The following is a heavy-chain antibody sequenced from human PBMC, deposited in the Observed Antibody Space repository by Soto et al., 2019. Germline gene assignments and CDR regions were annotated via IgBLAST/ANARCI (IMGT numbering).Heavy chain of an antibody. V-gene: IGHV4-4*02. CDR1: SGSISSSNW. Sequence: SDTLCLTCAVSSGSISSSNWWSWVRQPPGKGLEWIGEIYHSGSTNYNPSLKSRVTISVDKSKNQFSLKLSSVTAADTAVYYCARAGIAVAGEARRVWFDPWGQGTLVTVSS. D-gene: IGHD6-19*01. CDR3: ARAGIAVAGEARRVWFDP. CDR2: IYHSGST. J-gene: IGHJ5*02.